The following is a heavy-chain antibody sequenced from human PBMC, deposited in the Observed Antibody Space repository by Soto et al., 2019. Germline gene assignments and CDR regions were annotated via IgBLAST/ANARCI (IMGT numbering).Heavy chain of an antibody. D-gene: IGHD2-2*01. V-gene: IGHV3-23*01. Sequence: PGGSLRLSCAASGFTFSTYAIIWVRQAPGKGLEWVSAISGSGGSTYYADSVKGRFTISRDNSKNTLYLQMNSLRAEDTAVYYCAKEACSSTSCSWFDPWGQGTLVTVSS. CDR2: ISGSGGST. CDR1: GFTFSTYA. CDR3: AKEACSSTSCSWFDP. J-gene: IGHJ5*02.